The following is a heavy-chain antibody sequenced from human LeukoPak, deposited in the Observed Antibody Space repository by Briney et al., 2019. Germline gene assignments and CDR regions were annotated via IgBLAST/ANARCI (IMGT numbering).Heavy chain of an antibody. Sequence: TSETLSLTCTVSGGSISSYYWSWIRQPPGKGLEWIAYIYYSGSTNYNPSLKSRVTISVDTSKNQFSLKLSSVTAADTAVYYCARVYYSSSYDYWYFDLWGRGTLVTVSS. D-gene: IGHD6-13*01. CDR2: IYYSGST. V-gene: IGHV4-59*01. CDR3: ARVYYSSSYDYWYFDL. CDR1: GGSISSYY. J-gene: IGHJ2*01.